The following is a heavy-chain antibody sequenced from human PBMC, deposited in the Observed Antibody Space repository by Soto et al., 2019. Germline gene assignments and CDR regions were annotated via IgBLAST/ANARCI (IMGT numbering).Heavy chain of an antibody. CDR3: AKNWNFGMDV. J-gene: IGHJ6*02. Sequence: PSETPSLTCAVSGGSITGNVWWSWVRQPPGQGLEWIGEVYHAGTTYCNPSLKSRVTISADTSKNLLSLKLSSVTAADTAVYYCAKNWNFGMDVWGQGTTVTVSS. D-gene: IGHD1-1*01. V-gene: IGHV4-4*02. CDR2: VYHAGTT. CDR1: GGSITGNVW.